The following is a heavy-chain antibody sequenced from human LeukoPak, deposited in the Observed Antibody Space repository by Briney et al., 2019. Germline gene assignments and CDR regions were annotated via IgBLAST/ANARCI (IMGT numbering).Heavy chain of an antibody. CDR2: IKSKTDGGTT. Sequence: GGSLRLSCAASGFTFSNAWMSWVRQAPGKGLEWVGRIKSKTDGGTTDYAAPVKGRFTISRDDSKNTLYLQMNSLKTEDTAVYYCALGVQPSSSWYYRYYYYMDVWGKGTTVTVSS. J-gene: IGHJ6*03. CDR3: ALGVQPSSSWYYRYYYYMDV. V-gene: IGHV3-15*01. D-gene: IGHD6-13*01. CDR1: GFTFSNAW.